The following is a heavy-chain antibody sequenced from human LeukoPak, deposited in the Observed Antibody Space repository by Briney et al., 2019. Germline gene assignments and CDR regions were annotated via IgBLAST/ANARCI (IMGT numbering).Heavy chain of an antibody. V-gene: IGHV3-23*01. J-gene: IGHJ4*02. CDR3: AKDGYSYGDSTGYFDY. D-gene: IGHD5-18*01. CDR2: ISGSGGST. Sequence: EGSLRLSCAASGFTFSSYAMSWVSQAPGKGLEWVSAISGSGGSTYHADSVKGRFTISRDNSKNTLYLPLNSLRAEDTAVYYCAKDGYSYGDSTGYFDYWGQETLVTVSS. CDR1: GFTFSSYA.